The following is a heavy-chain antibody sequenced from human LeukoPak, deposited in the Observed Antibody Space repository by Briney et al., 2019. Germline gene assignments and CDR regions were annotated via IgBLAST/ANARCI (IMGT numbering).Heavy chain of an antibody. CDR2: INWNGGST. D-gene: IGHD4-17*01. CDR3: ARNPYGDYVGWNFDL. Sequence: GGSLRLSCVASGFTFDEYGMSWVRQAPGKGLEWVSGINWNGGSTGYADSVKGRFTISRDNAKNSLYLQMNSLRVEDTALYYCARNPYGDYVGWNFDLWGRGTLVTVSS. J-gene: IGHJ2*01. CDR1: GFTFDEYG. V-gene: IGHV3-20*04.